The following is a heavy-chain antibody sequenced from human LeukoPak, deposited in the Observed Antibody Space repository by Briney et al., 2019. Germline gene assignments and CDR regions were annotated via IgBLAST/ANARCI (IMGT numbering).Heavy chain of an antibody. V-gene: IGHV3-21*01. CDR1: GFSFSDYR. J-gene: IGHJ4*02. CDR3: ARGANCSGGSCYTPKY. Sequence: GGSLRLSCAASGFSFSDYRMNWVRQAPGEGLEWVPSISSGSSHIYYAGSVKGRFTISRDNAKDLLYLQMNSLRAEDTAVYYCARGANCSGGSCYTPKYWGQGTLVTVSS. D-gene: IGHD2-15*01. CDR2: ISSGSSHI.